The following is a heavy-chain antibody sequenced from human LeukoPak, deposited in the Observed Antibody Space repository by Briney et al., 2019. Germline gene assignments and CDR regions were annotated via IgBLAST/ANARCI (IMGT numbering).Heavy chain of an antibody. V-gene: IGHV3-30*04. CDR3: ARTGIAARPPGGGYYYYMDV. CDR2: IPYDGSKK. CDR1: GFTFSSYA. Sequence: PGGSLRLSCAASGFTFSSYAMHCVRQAPGKGLEWVAVIPYDGSKKYYADSVKGRFTISRDNSKNTLSLQMNSLRAEDTAAYYCARTGIAARPPGGGYYYYMDVWDKGSTVTVSS. J-gene: IGHJ6*03. D-gene: IGHD6-6*01.